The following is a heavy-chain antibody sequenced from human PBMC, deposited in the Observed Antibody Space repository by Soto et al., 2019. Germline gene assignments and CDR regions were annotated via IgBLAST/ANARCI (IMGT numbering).Heavy chain of an antibody. CDR2: INAGNGNT. CDR1: GYTFTSYA. CDR3: ARRVSIYDSSGYSWFDP. Sequence: ASVKVSCKASGYTFTSYAMHWVRQAPGQRLEWMGWINAGNGNTKYSQKFQGRVTMTRDTSTSTVYMELSSLRSEDTAVYYCARRVSIYDSSGYSWFDPWGQGTLVTVSS. D-gene: IGHD3-22*01. J-gene: IGHJ5*02. V-gene: IGHV1-3*01.